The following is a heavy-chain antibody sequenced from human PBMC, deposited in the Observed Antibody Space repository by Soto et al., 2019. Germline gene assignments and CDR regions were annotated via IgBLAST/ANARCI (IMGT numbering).Heavy chain of an antibody. V-gene: IGHV4-39*02. J-gene: IGHJ4*02. D-gene: IGHD2-15*01. CDR1: GGSISSSSYY. CDR3: AREGGGYCSGGSCQVDY. CDR2: IYYRGNT. Sequence: SETLSITCTVSGGSISSSSYYRAWTRQPPGKGLEWIGSIYYRGNTYYNPSLKSRVTISVDTSKNQFSLKLSSVTAADTAVYYCAREGGGYCSGGSCQVDYWGQGTLVTVS.